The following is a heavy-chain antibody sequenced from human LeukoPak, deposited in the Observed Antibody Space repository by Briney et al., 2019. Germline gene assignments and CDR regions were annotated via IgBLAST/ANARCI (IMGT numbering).Heavy chain of an antibody. V-gene: IGHV3-15*01. D-gene: IGHD1-26*01. J-gene: IGHJ4*02. CDR1: GFTFSNTW. Sequence: GGSLRLSCAASGFTFSNTWMSWVRQAPGKGLEWVGRIKSKTDGGTTDYAAPVKGRFIISRDDSKNTLFLQLNSLKTEDTAVYYCTTDLRREWELPLDYWGQGTLVTVSS. CDR2: IKSKTDGGTT. CDR3: TTDLRREWELPLDY.